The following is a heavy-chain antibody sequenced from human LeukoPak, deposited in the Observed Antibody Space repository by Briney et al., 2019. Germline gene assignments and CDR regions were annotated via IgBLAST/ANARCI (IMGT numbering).Heavy chain of an antibody. D-gene: IGHD1-26*01. V-gene: IGHV3-23*01. J-gene: IGHJ4*02. CDR1: GFTFSSYA. CDR3: AAWGYSGSYVWDY. Sequence: GGSLRLSCTASGFTFSSYAVSGVREAPGKGLEWVSAISGSGGSTYYADSVKGRFTISRDNSKNTMYLQMNSLRAEDTAVYYCAAWGYSGSYVWDYWGQGTLVTVSS. CDR2: ISGSGGST.